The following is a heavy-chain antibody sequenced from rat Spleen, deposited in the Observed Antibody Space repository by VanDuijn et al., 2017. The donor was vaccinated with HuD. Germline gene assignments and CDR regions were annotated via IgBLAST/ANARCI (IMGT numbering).Heavy chain of an antibody. J-gene: IGHJ4*01. CDR2: INPGGYNT. CDR1: GFTFSNYD. V-gene: IGHV5S13*01. CDR3: TRGYVMDA. Sequence: EVQLVESGGGLAQPGRSLKLSCAVSGFTFSNYDMAWVRQAPTKGLEWVASINPGGYNTYYRDSVKGRFTISRDNAKNTQYLQMDSLRSEDTATYYCTRGYVMDAWGQGASVTVSS.